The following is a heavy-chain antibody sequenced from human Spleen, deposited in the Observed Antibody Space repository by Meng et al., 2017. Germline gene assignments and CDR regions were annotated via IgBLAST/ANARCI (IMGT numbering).Heavy chain of an antibody. D-gene: IGHD4-17*01. J-gene: IGHJ4*02. V-gene: IGHV4-34*01. Sequence: GSLRLSCVVSGGSFSDYYWSWIRPLPGKGLEWIGEINHSGSTYYNPSLRSRVTISVDTSKNHFSLKLSSVTAADTAVYYCAREAKSTVTTYYFDYWGQGTLVTVSS. CDR1: GGSFSDYY. CDR2: INHSGST. CDR3: AREAKSTVTTYYFDY.